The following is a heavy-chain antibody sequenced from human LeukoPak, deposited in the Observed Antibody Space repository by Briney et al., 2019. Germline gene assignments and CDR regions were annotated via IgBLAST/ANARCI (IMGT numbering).Heavy chain of an antibody. Sequence: GGALRLSCAASGFTFSSYWMSWVRQAPGKGLEWVADIKQDGSEKYYVDSVKGRFTISRDNAKNSLYLQMNSLRAEDRAVYYCASRYGDYPLDAFDIWGQGTMVTVSS. CDR3: ASRYGDYPLDAFDI. J-gene: IGHJ3*02. D-gene: IGHD4-17*01. CDR1: GFTFSSYW. V-gene: IGHV3-7*01. CDR2: IKQDGSEK.